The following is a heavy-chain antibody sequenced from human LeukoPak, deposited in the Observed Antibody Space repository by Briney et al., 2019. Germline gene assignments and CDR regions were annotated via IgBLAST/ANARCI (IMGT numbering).Heavy chain of an antibody. V-gene: IGHV4-59*12. Sequence: SETLSLTCTVSGGSISGYYWSWIRQPPGKGLEWIGYIYYSGSTYYNPSLKSRVTISVDTSKNQFSLKLSSVTAADTAVYYCARDRAGLDYWGQGTLVTVSS. CDR2: IYYSGST. CDR1: GGSISGYY. CDR3: ARDRAGLDY. J-gene: IGHJ4*02.